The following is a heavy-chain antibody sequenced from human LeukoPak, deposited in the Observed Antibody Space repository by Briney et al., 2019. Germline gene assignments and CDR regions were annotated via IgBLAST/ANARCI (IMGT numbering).Heavy chain of an antibody. CDR2: TSTSGGYL. Sequence: GGSLRLSCAASGFTFSTYTMNWVRQAPGKGPEWVSSTSTSGGYLFYSDSVKGRFTPSRDNAKNTLYLQMIVQRDEDTAVYYCARDGTAPGLYFDLWGQGTLVTVSS. CDR3: ARDGTAPGLYFDL. D-gene: IGHD6-13*01. J-gene: IGHJ4*01. CDR1: GFTFSTYT. V-gene: IGHV3-21*06.